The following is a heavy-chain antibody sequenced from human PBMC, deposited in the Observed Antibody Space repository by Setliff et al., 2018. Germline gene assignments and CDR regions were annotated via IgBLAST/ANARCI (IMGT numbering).Heavy chain of an antibody. Sequence: ASVKVSCKASGYTFSDYYIHWVRQAPGQGLAWMGWINPLSGDTNYALKFEGRVTMTRDTSISTAYMELKSLRYDDTAVYYCARGRLLYVGDSHYFDIWGQGTLVTVSS. D-gene: IGHD4-17*01. CDR3: ARGRLLYVGDSHYFDI. CDR1: GYTFSDYY. J-gene: IGHJ4*02. CDR2: INPLSGDT. V-gene: IGHV1-2*02.